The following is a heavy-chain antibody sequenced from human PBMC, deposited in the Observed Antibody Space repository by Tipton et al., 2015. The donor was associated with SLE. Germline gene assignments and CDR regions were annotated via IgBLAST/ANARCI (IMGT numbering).Heavy chain of an antibody. J-gene: IGHJ4*02. CDR1: GFTVSDNY. D-gene: IGHD1-26*01. CDR3: VRDGPSGGCSDY. V-gene: IGHV3-66*03. CDR2: IHSSGNT. Sequence: SLRLSCAASGFTVSDNYMNWVRQPPGKGLEWVSVIHSSGNTYYADSVKGRFTISRDNSKNTLNLQMNSLRVEDSAVCYCVRDGPSGGCSDYGGQGPLVPVSS.